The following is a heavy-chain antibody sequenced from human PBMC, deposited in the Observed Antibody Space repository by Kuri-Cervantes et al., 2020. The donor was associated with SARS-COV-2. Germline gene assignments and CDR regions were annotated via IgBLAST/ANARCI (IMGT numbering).Heavy chain of an antibody. J-gene: IGHJ4*02. D-gene: IGHD3-3*01. Sequence: GESLKISCAASGFTFSSYSMSWVRQAPGKGLEWVSSISSSSSYIYYADSVKGRFTISRDNAKNSLYLQMNSLRAEDTAVYYCARARGRYYDFWSGYPLYYFDYWGQGTLVTVSS. CDR2: ISSSSSYI. CDR3: ARARGRYYDFWSGYPLYYFDY. CDR1: GFTFSSYS. V-gene: IGHV3-21*01.